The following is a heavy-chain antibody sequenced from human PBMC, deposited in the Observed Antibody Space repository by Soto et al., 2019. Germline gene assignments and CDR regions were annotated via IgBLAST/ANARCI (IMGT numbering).Heavy chain of an antibody. CDR3: AQDRAAAGYYFDY. CDR2: ISWNSGSI. J-gene: IGHJ4*02. V-gene: IGHV3-9*01. Sequence: EVQLVESGGGLVQPGRSLRLSCAASGFTFDDYAMHWVRQAPGKGLEWVSGISWNSGSIGYADSVKGRFTISRDNAKNYLYLQMKSLGAEDTALYYCAQDRAAAGYYFDYWVQGTLVTVSS. CDR1: GFTFDDYA. D-gene: IGHD6-13*01.